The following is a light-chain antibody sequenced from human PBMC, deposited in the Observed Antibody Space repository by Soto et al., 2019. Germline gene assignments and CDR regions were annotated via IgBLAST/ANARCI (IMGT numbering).Light chain of an antibody. CDR1: QSVSSN. V-gene: IGKV3-15*01. CDR3: QQYNNWLT. CDR2: GAS. J-gene: IGKJ4*01. Sequence: EIVMTQFPATLSVSPGERATLSCRASQSVSSNLAWYQQKPGQAPRLLIYGASTRATGIPARFSGSGSGTEFTLTISSLQSEDFAVYYCQQYNNWLTFGGGTKV.